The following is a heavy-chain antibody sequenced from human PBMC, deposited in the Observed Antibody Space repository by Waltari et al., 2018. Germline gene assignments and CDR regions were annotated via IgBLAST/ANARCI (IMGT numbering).Heavy chain of an antibody. V-gene: IGHV1-69*13. CDR3: ATHGNFTVTHLNYYYGMDV. CDR2: IIPIFGTA. J-gene: IGHJ6*02. Sequence: QVQLVQSGAEVKKPGSSVKVSCKASGGTFSSYAISWVRQAPGQGLEWMGGIIPIFGTANYAQKFQGRVTITADESTSTAYMELSSLRSEDTAVYYCATHGNFTVTHLNYYYGMDVWGQGTTVTVSS. CDR1: GGTFSSYA. D-gene: IGHD4-17*01.